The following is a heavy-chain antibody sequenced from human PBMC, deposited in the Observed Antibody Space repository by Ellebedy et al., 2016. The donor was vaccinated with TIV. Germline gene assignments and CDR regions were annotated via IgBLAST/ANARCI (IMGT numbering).Heavy chain of an antibody. CDR3: ARGRRYSSSWYVGY. V-gene: IGHV3-53*01. D-gene: IGHD6-13*01. CDR1: GFTVSSNY. Sequence: GESLKISCAASGFTVSSNYMSWVRQAPGKGLEWVSVIYSGGSTYYADSVKGRFTISRDNSKNTLYLQMNSLRAEDTAVYYCARGRRYSSSWYVGYWGQGTLVTVSS. CDR2: IYSGGST. J-gene: IGHJ4*02.